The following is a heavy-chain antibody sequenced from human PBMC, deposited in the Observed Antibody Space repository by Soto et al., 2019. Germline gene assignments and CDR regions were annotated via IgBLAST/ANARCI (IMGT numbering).Heavy chain of an antibody. CDR3: AEDPAYYYDSSGSDPAY. CDR2: IVVGSGNT. Sequence: ASVKVSCKASGFTFTSSAVQWVRQARGQRLEWIGWIVVGSGNTNYAQKFQERVTITRDMSTSTAYMELSTLRSEDTAVYYCAEDPAYYYDSSGSDPAYWGQGTLVTVSS. V-gene: IGHV1-58*01. J-gene: IGHJ4*02. CDR1: GFTFTSSA. D-gene: IGHD3-22*01.